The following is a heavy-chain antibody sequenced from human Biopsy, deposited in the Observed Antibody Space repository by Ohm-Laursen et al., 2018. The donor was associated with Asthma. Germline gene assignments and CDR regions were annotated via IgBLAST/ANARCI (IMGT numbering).Heavy chain of an antibody. CDR2: IDWEEDK. Sequence: TQTLTLTCSFSGFSLSSSGANVNWIRQPPGKALEWLARIDWEEDKFYSTSLRTRLTISKGSSEDQVVLTMTNMGPVDTATYYCTRHNDYWGQGTLITVSS. D-gene: IGHD1-14*01. J-gene: IGHJ4*02. CDR1: GFSLSSSGAN. CDR3: TRHNDY. V-gene: IGHV2-70*04.